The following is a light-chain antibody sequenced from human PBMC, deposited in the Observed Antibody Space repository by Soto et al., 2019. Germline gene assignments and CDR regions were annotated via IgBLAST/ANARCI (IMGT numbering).Light chain of an antibody. V-gene: IGLV2-14*03. CDR3: CSYTTSNTRQVV. J-gene: IGLJ1*01. CDR2: DVS. CDR1: SSDVGGYNY. Sequence: VLTQPASVSGSPGQSITISCTGTSSDVGGYNYVSWYQHHPGKAPKLMIYDVSNRPSGVSNRFSGSKSGNTASLTISGLQPEDEADYYCCSYTTSNTRQVVFGTGTKVTVL.